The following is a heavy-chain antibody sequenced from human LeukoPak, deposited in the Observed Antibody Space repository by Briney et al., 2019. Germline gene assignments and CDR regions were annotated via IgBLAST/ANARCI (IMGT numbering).Heavy chain of an antibody. CDR1: GGTFSSYA. Sequence: ASVKVSCKASGGTFSSYAISWVRQAPGQGLEWMGGIIPIFGTANYAQKFQGRVTITADESTSTAYMELSSLRSEDTAVYYCARDFWRDYGDYFRFDPWGQGTLVTVSS. V-gene: IGHV1-69*13. CDR2: IIPIFGTA. D-gene: IGHD4-17*01. CDR3: ARDFWRDYGDYFRFDP. J-gene: IGHJ5*02.